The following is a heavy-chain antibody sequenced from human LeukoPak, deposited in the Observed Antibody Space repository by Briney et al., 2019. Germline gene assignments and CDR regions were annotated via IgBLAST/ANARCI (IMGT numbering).Heavy chain of an antibody. D-gene: IGHD1-26*01. J-gene: IGHJ4*02. Sequence: QPGGSLRLSCAASGFTFSSHAMNWVRLAPGKGLESDSFVSVSGATTSYADSVTGRFTISRDSSKNTLYLQTNSLRAEGTAVYYCSKSRGESRGASNYWGQGTLVTVSS. CDR3: SKSRGESRGASNY. CDR1: GFTFSSHA. V-gene: IGHV3-23*01. CDR2: VSVSGATT.